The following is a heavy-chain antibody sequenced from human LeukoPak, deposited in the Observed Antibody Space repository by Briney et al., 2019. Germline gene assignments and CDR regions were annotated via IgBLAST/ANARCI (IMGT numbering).Heavy chain of an antibody. CDR2: IRYDGSNK. J-gene: IGHJ1*01. Sequence: PGGSLRLSCAASGFTFSSYGMHWVRQAPGKGLEWVAFIRYDGSNKYYADSVKGRFTISRDNSKNTLYLQMNSLRAEDTAVYYCAKDTGYSSSTFQHWGQGTLVTVSS. CDR1: GFTFSSYG. D-gene: IGHD6-13*01. CDR3: AKDTGYSSSTFQH. V-gene: IGHV3-30*02.